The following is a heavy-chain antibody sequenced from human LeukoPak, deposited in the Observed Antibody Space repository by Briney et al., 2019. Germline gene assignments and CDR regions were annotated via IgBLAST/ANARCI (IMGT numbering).Heavy chain of an antibody. J-gene: IGHJ4*02. Sequence: GGSLRLSCAASGFTFSSYEMNWVRQAPGKGLEWVSYISSSRSTIYYADSVKGRFTISRDNAKNSLYLQMTSLRAEDTAVYYCARDRNVGWFGELSDLDYWGQGTLVTVSS. V-gene: IGHV3-48*03. CDR1: GFTFSSYE. CDR2: ISSSRSTI. D-gene: IGHD3-10*01. CDR3: ARDRNVGWFGELSDLDY.